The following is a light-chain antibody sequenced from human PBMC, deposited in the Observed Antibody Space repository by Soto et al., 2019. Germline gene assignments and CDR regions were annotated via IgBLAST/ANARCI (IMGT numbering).Light chain of an antibody. CDR2: GAS. Sequence: EIVLTQSPGTLSLSPVETATLSFMASQSVRDRYLAWYQQKPGQAPSLLIDGASSRATGIPDRFSGGGSGTDFTLTISRLEPEDFAVYYCQQFSSYPLTFGGGTKVDIK. CDR3: QQFSSYPLT. J-gene: IGKJ4*01. V-gene: IGKV3-20*01. CDR1: QSVRDRY.